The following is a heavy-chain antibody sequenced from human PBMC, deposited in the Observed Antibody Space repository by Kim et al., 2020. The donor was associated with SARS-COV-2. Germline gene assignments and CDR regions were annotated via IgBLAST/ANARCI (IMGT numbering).Heavy chain of an antibody. J-gene: IGHJ6*02. CDR2: INPNIGST. Sequence: ASVKVSCKASGYTFTGYYMHWVRQAPGQGLEWMGRINPNIGSTNYAQKFQGRVTITRDTSISTAYMELSRLRSDDTAVYYCAINLRRSGIAVAGYYYSYCMDVWGQGTTVTVSS. D-gene: IGHD6-13*01. V-gene: IGHV1-2*06. CDR1: GYTFTGYY. CDR3: AINLRRSGIAVAGYYYSYCMDV.